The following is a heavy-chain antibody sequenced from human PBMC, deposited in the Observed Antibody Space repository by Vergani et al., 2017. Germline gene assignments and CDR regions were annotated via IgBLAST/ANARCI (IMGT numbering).Heavy chain of an antibody. Sequence: QVQLLESGPGLVKPSETLTLTCDVSDSSIMTNPYWGWFRQSPGKGLEWIGCIHHSGDTHYNSSLKSRVSISIVSSSKFSLSLTSVTAADTASYCCARHRGSGCFFPSSYFYGMDVWGHGTTVTVSS. CDR2: IHHSGDT. CDR3: ARHRGSGCFFPSSYFYGMDV. CDR1: DSSIMTNPY. J-gene: IGHJ6*02. D-gene: IGHD3-10*01. V-gene: IGHV4-38-2*01.